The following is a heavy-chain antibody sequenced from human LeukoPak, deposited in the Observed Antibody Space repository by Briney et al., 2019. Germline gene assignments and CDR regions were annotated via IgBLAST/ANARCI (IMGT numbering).Heavy chain of an antibody. D-gene: IGHD6-6*01. V-gene: IGHV4-59*01. CDR2: IYYSGST. J-gene: IGHJ5*02. CDR1: GGSISSYY. CDR3: AREARYNWFDP. Sequence: SQTLSLTCTVSGGSISSYYWSWIRQPPGKGLEWIGYIYYSGSTNYNPSLKSRVTISVDTSKNQFSLKLSSVTAADTAVYYCAREARYNWFDPWGQGTLVTVSS.